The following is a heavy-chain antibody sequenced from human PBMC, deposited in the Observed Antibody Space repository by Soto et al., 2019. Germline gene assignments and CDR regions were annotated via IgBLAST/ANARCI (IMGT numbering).Heavy chain of an antibody. CDR1: GLPFGSWA. J-gene: IGHJ3*02. CDR3: AKERASKSGKFLTDAFDM. D-gene: IGHD1-26*01. Sequence: EVQLLESGGGLVQPGGSLRLPWAASGLPFGSWAVSWFRRAPGKGRGWVSAIGGDGRGPNYAAPVKGRFTISRDNSKNTLDLQMDSLRVEDTAVYYCAKERASKSGKFLTDAFDMWGQGTMVTVSS. V-gene: IGHV3-23*01. CDR2: IGGDGRGP.